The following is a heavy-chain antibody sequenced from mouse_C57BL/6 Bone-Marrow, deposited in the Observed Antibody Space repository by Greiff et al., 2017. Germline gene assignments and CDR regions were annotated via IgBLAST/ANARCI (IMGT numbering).Heavy chain of an antibody. CDR1: GYAFSSSW. Sequence: QVQLQQSGPELVKPGASVKISCKASGYAFSSSWMNWVKQRPGKGLEWIGRIYPGDGDTNYNGKFKGKATLTADKSSSTAYMQLSSLTSEDSAVYFCARFIYYGYYFDDWGQGTTLTDSS. V-gene: IGHV1-82*01. CDR3: ARFIYYGYYFDD. J-gene: IGHJ2*01. D-gene: IGHD2-2*01. CDR2: IYPGDGDT.